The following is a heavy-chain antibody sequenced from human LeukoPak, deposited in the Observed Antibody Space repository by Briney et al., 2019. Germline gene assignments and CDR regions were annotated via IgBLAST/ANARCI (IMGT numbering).Heavy chain of an antibody. J-gene: IGHJ6*03. CDR2: IKQDGSEK. CDR1: GFTFSSHW. V-gene: IGHV3-7*04. CDR3: ARGVAAAGPPPVYYYYYYMDV. Sequence: GGSLRLSCAASGFTFSSHWMSWVRQAPGKGLEWVANIKQDGSEKYYVDSVKGRFTISRDNAKNSLYLQMNSLRAEDTAVYYCARGVAAAGPPPVYYYYYYMDVWGKGTTVTVSS. D-gene: IGHD6-13*01.